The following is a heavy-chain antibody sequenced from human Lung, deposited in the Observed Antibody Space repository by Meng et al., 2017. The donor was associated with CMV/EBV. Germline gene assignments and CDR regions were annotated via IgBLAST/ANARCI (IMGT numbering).Heavy chain of an antibody. Sequence: SETLSLXCSVSGASISSRNYYWGWIRQPPGKGLEWIGSIYYSGSTQYNPSLKSRVTISVDTSKNQFSLKLNSVTAADTAVYYCAREKRTGEFEFWSGLYWGQGTLVTVSS. V-gene: IGHV4-39*07. CDR3: AREKRTGEFEFWSGLY. D-gene: IGHD3-3*01. CDR1: GASISSRNYY. J-gene: IGHJ4*02. CDR2: IYYSGST.